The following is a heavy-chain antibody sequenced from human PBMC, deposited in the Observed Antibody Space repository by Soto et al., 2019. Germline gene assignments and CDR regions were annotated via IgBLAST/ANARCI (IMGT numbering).Heavy chain of an antibody. CDR2: ITYDGSNK. CDR3: AKDRVGGTFYTPLGF. J-gene: IGHJ4*02. CDR1: GFNFDNYG. Sequence: GGSLRLSCQASGFNFDNYGMHWVRQAPGRGLEWVAVITYDGSNKYYADSVKGRFTISRDNSKNTLSLHLNTLKPEDTAVYHCAKDRVGGTFYTPLGFWGQGTLVTVSS. D-gene: IGHD1-7*01. V-gene: IGHV3-30*18.